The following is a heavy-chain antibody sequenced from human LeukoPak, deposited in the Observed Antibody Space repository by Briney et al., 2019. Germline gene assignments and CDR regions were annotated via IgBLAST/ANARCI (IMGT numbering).Heavy chain of an antibody. CDR1: GVTFSSYG. CDR2: ISSSSSTI. D-gene: IGHD2-2*02. J-gene: IGHJ6*03. CDR3: ARERREYCSSTSCYKAYYYYYMDV. V-gene: IGHV3-48*04. Sequence: PGGSLRLSCAASGVTFSSYGMHWVRQAPGKGLEWVSYISSSSSTIYYADSVKGRFTISRDNAKNSLYLQMNSLRAEDTAVYYCARERREYCSSTSCYKAYYYYYMDVWGKGTTVTVSS.